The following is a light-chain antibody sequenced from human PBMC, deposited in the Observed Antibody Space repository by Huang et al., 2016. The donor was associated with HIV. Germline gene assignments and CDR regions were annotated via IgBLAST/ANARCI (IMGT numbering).Light chain of an antibody. CDR2: AAS. CDR3: QQSYSTPPK. V-gene: IGKV1-39*01. J-gene: IGKJ1*01. Sequence: DIQMTQSPSSLSASVGDRVTITCRASQTISSYLTWYQQKPGKAPKLLIYAASRLQSGVPSRFSGRGSGTDCTLTISSMQPEDLATYYCQQSYSTPPKFGQGTKVEIK. CDR1: QTISSY.